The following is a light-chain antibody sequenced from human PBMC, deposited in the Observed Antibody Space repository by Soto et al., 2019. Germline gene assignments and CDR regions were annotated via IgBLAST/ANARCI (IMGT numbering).Light chain of an antibody. CDR2: ATS. CDR1: QDSNTF. J-gene: IGKJ3*01. CDR3: QQSDNLPDFT. V-gene: IGKV1-33*01. Sequence: DIQVTQSPPSLSASVGDRVTVTCQASQDSNTFLNWFQQIPGEAPKLLISATSNLERGVPFKFSGRQSGTYFILSISSLQPEDVSTYYCQQSDNLPDFTFGPGTKVNI.